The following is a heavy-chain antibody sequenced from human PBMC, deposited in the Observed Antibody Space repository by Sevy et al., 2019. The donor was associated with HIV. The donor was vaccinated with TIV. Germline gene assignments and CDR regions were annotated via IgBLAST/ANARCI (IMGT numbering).Heavy chain of an antibody. Sequence: GGSLRLSCVASGFIFSTYGMHWVRQAPGKGLGWVAVIWYDGINKDYADSVKGRFIISRDNSKNTMYLEMDSLRAEDTAVDYCARDSRNGLDPWGQGALVTVSS. CDR2: IWYDGINK. CDR1: GFIFSTYG. V-gene: IGHV3-33*01. D-gene: IGHD2-8*01. CDR3: ARDSRNGLDP. J-gene: IGHJ5*02.